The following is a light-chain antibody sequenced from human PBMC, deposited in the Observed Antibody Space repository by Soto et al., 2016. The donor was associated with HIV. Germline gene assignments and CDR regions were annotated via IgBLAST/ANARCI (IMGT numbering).Light chain of an antibody. J-gene: IGKJ1*01. CDR2: GAS. Sequence: GDRVTITCRASQGISDSLAWYQQRPGKVPSLLIYGASTLQSGVPSRFSGSGSGTDFTLTISSLQPEDVGTYYCQKYNSAPRTFGQGTKVEIK. CDR1: QGISDS. CDR3: QKYNSAPRT. V-gene: IGKV1-27*01.